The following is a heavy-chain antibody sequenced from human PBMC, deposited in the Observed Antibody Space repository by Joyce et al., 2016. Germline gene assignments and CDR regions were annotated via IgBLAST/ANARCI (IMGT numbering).Heavy chain of an antibody. Sequence: EVHLVESGGELVQPGGSLRLSCAAAGFNVATNYMAWGRQTPVKGLQWVSIPYTDNSKYYTDSVTGRFTISKAISKNSLYLQMNNVRPEDTAIYYCARGGAAYDSTGFFSSWGQGTLVTVSS. CDR1: GFNVATNY. D-gene: IGHD3-22*01. CDR3: ARGGAAYDSTGFFSS. CDR2: PYTDNSK. V-gene: IGHV3-66*02. J-gene: IGHJ4*02.